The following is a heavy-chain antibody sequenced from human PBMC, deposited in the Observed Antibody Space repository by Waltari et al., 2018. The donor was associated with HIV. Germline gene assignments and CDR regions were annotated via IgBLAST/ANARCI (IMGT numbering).Heavy chain of an antibody. V-gene: IGHV4-4*07. CDR3: AKSIAVAGPQFFYGMDV. CDR2: IYTSGST. D-gene: IGHD6-19*01. J-gene: IGHJ6*02. Sequence: QVQLQESGPGLVKPSETLSLTCTVSGGSISSYYWSWIRQPAGKGLEWIGRIYTSGSTNYNPSLKSRVTMSVDTSKNQFSLKLSSVTAEDTAVYYCAKSIAVAGPQFFYGMDVWGHGTTVTVSS. CDR1: GGSISSYY.